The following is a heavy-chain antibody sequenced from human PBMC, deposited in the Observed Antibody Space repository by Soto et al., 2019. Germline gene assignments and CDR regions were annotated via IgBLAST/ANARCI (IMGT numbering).Heavy chain of an antibody. CDR3: ALQFQGYCSSTSCYSDY. CDR2: IDPSDSYT. J-gene: IGHJ4*02. Sequence: PGESLKISCKGSGYSFTSYWISWVRQMPGKGLEWLGRIDPSDSYTNYSPSFQGHVTISADKSISTAYLQWSSLKASDTAMYYCALQFQGYCSSTSCYSDYWGQGALVTVSS. CDR1: GYSFTSYW. V-gene: IGHV5-10-1*01. D-gene: IGHD2-2*02.